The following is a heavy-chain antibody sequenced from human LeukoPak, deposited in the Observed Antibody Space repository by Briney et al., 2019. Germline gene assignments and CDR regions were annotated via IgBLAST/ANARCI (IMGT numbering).Heavy chain of an antibody. Sequence: ASVKVSCKASGYTFTSYYMHWVRQAPGQGLEWMGWITTYNGNTNYIQKLQGRVTMTTDTSTSTAYMELRSLRSDDTAVYYCARGPYYDSWSGAGYWGQGTLVTVSS. CDR2: ITTYNGNT. CDR1: GYTFTSYY. CDR3: ARGPYYDSWSGAGY. V-gene: IGHV1-18*04. D-gene: IGHD3-3*01. J-gene: IGHJ4*02.